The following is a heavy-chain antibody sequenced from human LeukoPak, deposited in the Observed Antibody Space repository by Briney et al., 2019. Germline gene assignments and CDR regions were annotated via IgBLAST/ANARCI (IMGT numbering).Heavy chain of an antibody. CDR3: ARGLYTGYPTD. J-gene: IGHJ4*02. Sequence: SETLSLTCTVSGGSVNSYYWSWIRQPPGKGLEWIGEISHSGSTNNNPSLKSRITISVDTSKNQFSLKLRSVTAADSAVYYCARGLYTGYPTDWGQGTLVTVSS. V-gene: IGHV4-34*01. CDR1: GGSVNSYY. CDR2: ISHSGST. D-gene: IGHD5-12*01.